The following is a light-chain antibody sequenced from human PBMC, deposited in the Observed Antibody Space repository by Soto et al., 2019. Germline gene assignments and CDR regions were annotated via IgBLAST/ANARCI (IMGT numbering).Light chain of an antibody. CDR2: RND. CDR3: SGWDDSLSGVV. V-gene: IGLV1-47*01. CDR1: RSNIGTNY. J-gene: IGLJ7*01. Sequence: QAVLTQPPSASGTPGQTVTISCSGTRSNIGTNYVYWYQQLPGTAPKLLIYRNDRRPSGVPDRFSGSKSGTSASLAISGLRSEDEADSYCSGWDDSLSGVVFGGGTQLTVL.